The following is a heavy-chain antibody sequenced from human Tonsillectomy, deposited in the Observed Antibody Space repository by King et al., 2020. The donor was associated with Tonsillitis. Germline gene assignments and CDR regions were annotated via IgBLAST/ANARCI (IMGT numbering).Heavy chain of an antibody. V-gene: IGHV3-30*18. J-gene: IGHJ4*02. CDR3: AKDGSSSWPFDY. D-gene: IGHD6-13*01. CDR2: ISYDGSNK. Sequence: VQLVESGGGVVQPGRSLRLSCAASGFTFSSYGMNWVRQAPGKGLEWVAVISYDGSNKYYADSVKGRFTISRDNSKNTLYLQMNSLRAEDTAVYYCAKDGSSSWPFDYWGQGTLVTVSS. CDR1: GFTFSSYG.